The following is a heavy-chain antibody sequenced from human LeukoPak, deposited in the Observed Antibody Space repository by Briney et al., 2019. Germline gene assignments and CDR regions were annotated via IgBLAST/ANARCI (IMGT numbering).Heavy chain of an antibody. Sequence: PGGSLRLSCAASAFTFSSYSMNWVRQAPGKGLDWVSYISISSSTIYYADSVKGRFTISRDNAKNSLYLQMNRLRDGDTAVDYCARLAGATIVDYWGQGTLVTVSS. D-gene: IGHD1-26*01. CDR2: ISISSSTI. CDR1: AFTFSSYS. J-gene: IGHJ4*02. V-gene: IGHV3-48*02. CDR3: ARLAGATIVDY.